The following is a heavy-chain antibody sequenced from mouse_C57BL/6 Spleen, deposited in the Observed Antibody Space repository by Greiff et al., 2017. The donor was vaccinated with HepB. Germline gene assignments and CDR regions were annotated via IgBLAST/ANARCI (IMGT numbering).Heavy chain of an antibody. CDR1: GFTFSSYA. CDR2: ISDGGSYT. CDR3: ARYYYGSSSPWFAY. V-gene: IGHV5-4*01. Sequence: VQLKESGGGLVKPGGSLKLSCAASGFTFSSYAMSWVRQTPEKRLEWVATISDGGSYTYYPDNVKGRFTISRDNAKNNLYLQMSHLKSEDTAMYYCARYYYGSSSPWFAYWGQGTLVTVSA. D-gene: IGHD1-1*01. J-gene: IGHJ3*01.